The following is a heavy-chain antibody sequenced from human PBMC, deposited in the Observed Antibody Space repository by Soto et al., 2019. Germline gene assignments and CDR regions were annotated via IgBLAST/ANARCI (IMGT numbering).Heavy chain of an antibody. J-gene: IGHJ2*01. V-gene: IGHV1-3*01. D-gene: IGHD1-26*01. CDR2: INAGNGNT. Sequence: QVQLVQSGAEVKKPGASVKVSCKASGYTFTSYAMHWVRQAPGQRLEWMGWINAGNGNTKYSQKFQGRVTITRDTSASTAYMELSSLISEDTAVYYCARGGSRYWYFDLWGRGTLVTVSS. CDR1: GYTFTSYA. CDR3: ARGGSRYWYFDL.